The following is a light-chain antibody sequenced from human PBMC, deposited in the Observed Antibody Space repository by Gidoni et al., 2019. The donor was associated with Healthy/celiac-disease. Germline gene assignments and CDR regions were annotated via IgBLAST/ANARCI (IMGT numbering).Light chain of an antibody. CDR1: QGISSA. J-gene: IGKJ5*01. Sequence: IQLTQSPSSLSASVGDRVTITCRASQGISSALAWYQQKQGKAPKLLIYDASSLESGVPSRFSGSGSGTDFTLIISSLQPEDFATYYCQQFNSYPLITFGQGTRLEIK. V-gene: IGKV1-13*02. CDR2: DAS. CDR3: QQFNSYPLIT.